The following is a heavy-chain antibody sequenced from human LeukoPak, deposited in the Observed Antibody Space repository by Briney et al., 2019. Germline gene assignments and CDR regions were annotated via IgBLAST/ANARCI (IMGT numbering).Heavy chain of an antibody. V-gene: IGHV1-8*03. J-gene: IGHJ4*02. Sequence: ASVKVSCKASGYTFTSYDINWVRQATGRGLEWMGWMNPNSGNTGYAQKFQGRVTITRNTSISTAYMELSSLRSEDTAVYYCARDTYYYDSSGYFLFDYWGQGTLVTVSS. CDR3: ARDTYYYDSSGYFLFDY. CDR2: MNPNSGNT. D-gene: IGHD3-22*01. CDR1: GYTFTSYD.